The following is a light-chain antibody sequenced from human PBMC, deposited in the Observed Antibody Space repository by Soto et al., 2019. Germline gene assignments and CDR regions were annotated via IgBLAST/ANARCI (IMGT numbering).Light chain of an antibody. V-gene: IGLV2-8*01. CDR2: EVS. CDR3: CSYAGGNSWVL. Sequence: QSALTQPPSASGSPGQSVTISCTGTSSDVGDYNYVSWYQCHPGKVPKLMIYEVSKRPSGVPDRFSGSKSGNTASLTVYGLQAEDEADYFCCSYAGGNSWVLFGGGTKLTVL. CDR1: SSDVGDYNY. J-gene: IGLJ2*01.